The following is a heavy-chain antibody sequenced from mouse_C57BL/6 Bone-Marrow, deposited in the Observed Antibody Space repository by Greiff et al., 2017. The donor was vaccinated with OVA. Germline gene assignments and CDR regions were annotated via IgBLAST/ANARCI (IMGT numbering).Heavy chain of an antibody. CDR2: INPNNGGT. Sequence: EVQLQQSGPELVKPGASVKISCKASGYTFTDYYMNWVKQSHGKSLEWIGDINPNNGGTSYNQKFKGKATLTVDKSSSTAYMELRSLTSEDSAVYYGARSPLYYGSSYGYWGQGTTLTVSS. D-gene: IGHD1-1*01. CDR3: ARSPLYYGSSYGY. CDR1: GYTFTDYY. V-gene: IGHV1-26*01. J-gene: IGHJ2*01.